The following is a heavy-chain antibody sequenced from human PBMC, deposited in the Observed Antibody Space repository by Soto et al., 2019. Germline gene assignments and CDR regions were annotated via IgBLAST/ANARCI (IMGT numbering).Heavy chain of an antibody. D-gene: IGHD3-22*01. CDR3: ARFTYDSSRVFDY. V-gene: IGHV3-23*01. Sequence: AISGSGGSTYYADSVKGRFTISRDNSKNTLYLQMNSLRAEDTAVYYCARFTYDSSRVFDYWGQGTLVTVSS. J-gene: IGHJ4*02. CDR2: ISGSGGST.